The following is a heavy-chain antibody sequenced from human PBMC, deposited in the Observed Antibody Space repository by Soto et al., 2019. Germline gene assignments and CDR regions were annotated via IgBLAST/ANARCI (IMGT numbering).Heavy chain of an antibody. CDR1: GYTFTDYY. D-gene: IGHD2-15*01. Sequence: ASVMVSCKASGYTFTDYYIHWVRQAPGQGLDWIGRINPNSGGTNSAQKFQGRVTLTRDTSISTVYMELSRLTSDDTAMYHCARGPYCSGDGYYSLDVWGQGTTVTVSS. J-gene: IGHJ6*02. CDR3: ARGPYCSGDGYYSLDV. CDR2: INPNSGGT. V-gene: IGHV1-2*02.